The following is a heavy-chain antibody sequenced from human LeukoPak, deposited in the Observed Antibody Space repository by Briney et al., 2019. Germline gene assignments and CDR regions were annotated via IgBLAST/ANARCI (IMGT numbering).Heavy chain of an antibody. CDR2: INHSGGT. D-gene: IGHD5-18*01. Sequence: SETLSLTCAVYGGSFSGYYWSWIRQPPGKGLEWIGEINHSGGTNYNPSLKSRVTISVDTSKNQFSLKLSSVTAADTAVYYCARVLQLWLNWFDPWGLGTLVTVSS. CDR1: GGSFSGYY. V-gene: IGHV4-34*01. CDR3: ARVLQLWLNWFDP. J-gene: IGHJ5*02.